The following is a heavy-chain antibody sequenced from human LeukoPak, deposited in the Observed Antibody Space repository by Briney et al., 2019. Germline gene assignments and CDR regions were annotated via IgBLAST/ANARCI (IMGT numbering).Heavy chain of an antibody. J-gene: IGHJ4*02. CDR2: IIPILGIA. D-gene: IGHD6-19*01. CDR1: GGTFSSYT. V-gene: IGHV1-69*02. Sequence: SVKVSCKASGGTFSSYTISWVRQAPGQGLEWMGRIIPILGIANYAQKFQGRVTITADKSTSTAYMELSSLRSEDTAVYYCATRYSSGWYYFDYWGQGPLVTVSS. CDR3: ATRYSSGWYYFDY.